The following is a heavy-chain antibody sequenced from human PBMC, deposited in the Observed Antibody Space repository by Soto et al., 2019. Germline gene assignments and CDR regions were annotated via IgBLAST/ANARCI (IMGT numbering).Heavy chain of an antibody. Sequence: QVQLQESGPGLVKPSGTLSLTCAVSGGSISSTNWWTWVRQSPGRGLEWIGEIYHSGTTNYSPSLKSRVNIAGDMSTNPLSLTLISVTAADTAVYYCAFPATADFDYWGKGILVTVSS. CDR3: AFPATADFDY. V-gene: IGHV4-4*02. J-gene: IGHJ4*02. CDR2: IYHSGTT. CDR1: GGSISSTNW. D-gene: IGHD6-13*01.